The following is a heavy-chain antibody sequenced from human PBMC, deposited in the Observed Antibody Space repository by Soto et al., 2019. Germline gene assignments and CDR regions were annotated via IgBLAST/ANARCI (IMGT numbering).Heavy chain of an antibody. D-gene: IGHD6-6*01. CDR3: ARERIAARGWFDP. Sequence: GGSLRLSCAASGFTFSSYAMHWVRQAPGKGLEWVAVISYDGSNKYYADSVKGRFTISRDNSKNTLYLQMNSLRADDTAVYYCARERIAARGWFDPWGQGTLVTVSS. V-gene: IGHV3-30-3*01. J-gene: IGHJ5*02. CDR2: ISYDGSNK. CDR1: GFTFSSYA.